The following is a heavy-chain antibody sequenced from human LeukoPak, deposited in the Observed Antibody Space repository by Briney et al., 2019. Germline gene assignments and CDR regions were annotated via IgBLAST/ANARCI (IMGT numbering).Heavy chain of an antibody. Sequence: PSETLSLTCAVYGGSFSGYYWSWIRQPPGKGLEWIGEINHSGSTNYNPSLESRATISVDTSKNQFSLKLSSVTAADTAVYYCARGRGPITMIVVSYFDYWGQGTLVTVSS. J-gene: IGHJ4*02. CDR1: GGSFSGYY. CDR3: ARGRGPITMIVVSYFDY. D-gene: IGHD3-22*01. V-gene: IGHV4-34*01. CDR2: INHSGST.